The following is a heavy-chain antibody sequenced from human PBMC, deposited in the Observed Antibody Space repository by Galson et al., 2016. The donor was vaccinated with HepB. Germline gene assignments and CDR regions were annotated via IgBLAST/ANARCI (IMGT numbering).Heavy chain of an antibody. V-gene: IGHV3-33*01. J-gene: IGHJ3*02. CDR2: IYPDGSER. CDR1: GFTFTSYG. CDR3: ARGGDPLPGNQFGAFDI. Sequence: SLRLSCAASGFTFTSYGFHWVRQAPGRGLDWVAIIYPDGSERYYADSVKGRFTISRDNSKNTVSLQMNSLRAEDTALYYCARGGDPLPGNQFGAFDIWGQGTTVIVSS. D-gene: IGHD2-21*02.